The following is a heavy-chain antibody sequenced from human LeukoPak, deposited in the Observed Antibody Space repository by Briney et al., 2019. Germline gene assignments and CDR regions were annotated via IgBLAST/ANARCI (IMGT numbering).Heavy chain of an antibody. Sequence: QSGGSLRLSCAASGFTFSSYAMSWVRQAPGKGLEWVSAISGSGGSTYYADSVKGRFTISRDNSKNTLYLQMNSLRAEDTAVYYCAIKPIAARPHFDYWGQGTLVTVSS. D-gene: IGHD6-6*01. CDR1: GFTFSSYA. V-gene: IGHV3-23*01. J-gene: IGHJ4*02. CDR3: AIKPIAARPHFDY. CDR2: ISGSGGST.